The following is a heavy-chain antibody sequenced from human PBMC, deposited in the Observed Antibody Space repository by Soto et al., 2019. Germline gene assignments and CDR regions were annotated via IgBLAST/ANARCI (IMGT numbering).Heavy chain of an antibody. CDR1: GYTFTSYD. CDR3: ARDRPNDYIWGSYTYYFDY. CDR2: INPSGGST. V-gene: IGHV1-46*03. D-gene: IGHD3-16*01. Sequence: ASVKVSCKASGYTFTSYDINWVRQAPGQGLEWMGIINPSGGSTSYAQKFQGRVTMTRDTSTSTVYMELSSLRSEDTAVYYCARDRPNDYIWGSYTYYFDYWGQGTLVTVSS. J-gene: IGHJ4*02.